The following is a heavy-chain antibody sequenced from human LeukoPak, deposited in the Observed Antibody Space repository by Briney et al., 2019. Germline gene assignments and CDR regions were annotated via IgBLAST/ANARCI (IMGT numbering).Heavy chain of an antibody. D-gene: IGHD3-10*01. CDR2: IYYSGST. CDR1: GGSISSGDYY. Sequence: SETLSLTCTVSGGSISSGDYYWSWIRQPPGKGLEWIVYIYYSGSTYYNPSLKSRVTISVDTSKNQFSLKLSSVTAADTAVYYCARDRRSKLWFGESTYYFDYWGQGTLVTVSS. V-gene: IGHV4-30-4*01. CDR3: ARDRRSKLWFGESTYYFDY. J-gene: IGHJ4*02.